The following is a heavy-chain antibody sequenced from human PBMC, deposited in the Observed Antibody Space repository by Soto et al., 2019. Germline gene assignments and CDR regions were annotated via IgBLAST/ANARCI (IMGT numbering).Heavy chain of an antibody. CDR2: INAGNGNT. V-gene: IGHV1-3*01. CDR3: ARDWGYCSSTSCYELDY. J-gene: IGHJ4*02. Sequence: ASVKVSCKASGYTFTSYAMHWVRQAPGQRLEWMGWINAGNGNTKYSQKFQGRVTITRDTSASTAYMELSSLRSEDTAVYYCARDWGYCSSTSCYELDYWGQGTLVTVSS. D-gene: IGHD2-2*01. CDR1: GYTFTSYA.